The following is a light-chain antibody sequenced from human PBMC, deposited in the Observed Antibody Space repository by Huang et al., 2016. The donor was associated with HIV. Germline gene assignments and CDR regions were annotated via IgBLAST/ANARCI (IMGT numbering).Light chain of an antibody. Sequence: IQLTQSPSSLSASVGDRVTITCWASQGISSYLAWYQQKPGKAPKLLIYAASTLQSGVPSRLSGSGSGTDFSLTISSLQPEDLATYYCQQLSSYPLTFGGGTKVEIK. V-gene: IGKV1-9*01. CDR3: QQLSSYPLT. J-gene: IGKJ4*01. CDR1: QGISSY. CDR2: AAS.